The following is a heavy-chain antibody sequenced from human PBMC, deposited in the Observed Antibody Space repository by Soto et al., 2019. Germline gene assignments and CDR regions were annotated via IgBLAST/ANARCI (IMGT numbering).Heavy chain of an antibody. V-gene: IGHV1-2*04. CDR1: GYTFTGYY. D-gene: IGHD6-13*01. Sequence: SVKGSCKASGYTFTGYYMHWGRQAPVQGLEWMGWINSNSGGTNYAQKFQGWVTMTRDTSISTAYMELSRLRSDDTAVYYCARSLSSSSWYGYYYYYGMDVWGQGTTVTVCS. CDR3: ARSLSSSSWYGYYYYYGMDV. CDR2: INSNSGGT. J-gene: IGHJ6*02.